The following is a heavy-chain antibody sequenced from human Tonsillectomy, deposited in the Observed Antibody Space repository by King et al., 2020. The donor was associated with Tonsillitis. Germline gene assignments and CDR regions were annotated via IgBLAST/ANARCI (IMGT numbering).Heavy chain of an antibody. CDR2: ISPNSGGT. Sequence: QLVQSGAEVKKPGASVKVSCKASGYTFTGPFIHWGRQAPGQGLAWVGWISPNSGGTHYAQKFQGRVTMTRDTSTSTADMELSGLRSDDTAVYYCAKERYGGGYNYGTLDHWGQGTLVSVPS. V-gene: IGHV1-2*02. D-gene: IGHD5-18*01. J-gene: IGHJ5*02. CDR1: GYTFTGPF. CDR3: AKERYGGGYNYGTLDH.